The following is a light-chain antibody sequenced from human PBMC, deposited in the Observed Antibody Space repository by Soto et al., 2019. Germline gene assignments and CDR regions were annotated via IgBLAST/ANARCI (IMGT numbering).Light chain of an antibody. CDR2: GAS. CDR3: QQYAGSPPWT. V-gene: IGKV3-20*01. J-gene: IGKJ1*01. Sequence: EIVLTQSPGTLSLSPGERATLSCRASQSISSHYLAWYQHKPGQAPRLLIHGASSRATGIPDRFSGSGSGTDFSLTISGLEPEDFAVYYCQQYAGSPPWTFGQGTKLDIK. CDR1: QSISSHY.